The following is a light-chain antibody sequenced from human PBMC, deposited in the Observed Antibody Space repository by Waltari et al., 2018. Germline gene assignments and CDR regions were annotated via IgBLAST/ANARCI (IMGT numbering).Light chain of an antibody. J-gene: IGKJ4*01. CDR2: AAS. CDR3: QQHDRPPLT. Sequence: AIRMTQSPSSLSASTGDRGTIPCRASQGISSYLAWYQQKPGKAPKLLIYAASTLQSGVPSRFSGSGSGTDFTLTISCLQSEDFATYYCQQHDRPPLTFGGGTRVEIK. V-gene: IGKV1-8*01. CDR1: QGISSY.